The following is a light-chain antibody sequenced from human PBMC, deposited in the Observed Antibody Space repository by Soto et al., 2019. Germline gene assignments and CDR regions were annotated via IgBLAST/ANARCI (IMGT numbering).Light chain of an antibody. V-gene: IGKV3-20*01. CDR3: PHWIT. CDR1: QSVSSSY. J-gene: IGKJ3*01. Sequence: EIVLTQSPGTLSLSPGERATLSCRASQSVSSSYIAWYQQKPGQAPRLLIYGASSRATGIPDRFSGSGSGTDFTLTISRLEPEDFAVYSCPHWITFGPGTKVDIK. CDR2: GAS.